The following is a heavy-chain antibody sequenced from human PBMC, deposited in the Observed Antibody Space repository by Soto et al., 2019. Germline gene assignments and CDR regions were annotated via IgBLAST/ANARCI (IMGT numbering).Heavy chain of an antibody. CDR3: AAGGGLPRYY. J-gene: IGHJ4*02. V-gene: IGHV4-30-2*01. Sequence: QLQLQESGSGLVKPSQTLSLTCAVSGGSISSGGYSWSWIRQPPGKGLEWIGYIYHSGSTYYNPSRKTRVTISVDRSKSQFSLKLSSVTAADTAVYNCAAGGGLPRYYWGQGTLVTVSS. D-gene: IGHD5-12*01. CDR2: IYHSGST. CDR1: GGSISSGGYS.